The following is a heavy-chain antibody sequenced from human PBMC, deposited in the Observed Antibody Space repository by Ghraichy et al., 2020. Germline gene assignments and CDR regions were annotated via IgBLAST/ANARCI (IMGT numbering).Heavy chain of an antibody. CDR1: GGSFSGYY. Sequence: SETLSLTCAVYGGSFSGYYWSWIRQPPGKGLEWIGEINHSGSTNYNPSLKSRVTISVDTSKNQFSLKLSSVTAADTAVYYCARVSGSGTGAFDIWGQGTMVTVSS. D-gene: IGHD3-10*01. CDR3: ARVSGSGTGAFDI. J-gene: IGHJ3*02. CDR2: INHSGST. V-gene: IGHV4-34*01.